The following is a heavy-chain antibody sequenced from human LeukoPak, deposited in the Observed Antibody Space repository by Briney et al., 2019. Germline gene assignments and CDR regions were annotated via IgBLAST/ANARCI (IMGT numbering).Heavy chain of an antibody. D-gene: IGHD3-3*01. Sequence: GGSLRLSCAASRFIFSNYGMSWVRQAPGKGLEWVSSISFSSTHIYYADSIQGRFTISRDNAENSLYLQMNSLRAEDTAVYYCARLNYDFWSGVWEGYYMDVWGKGTTVTVSS. V-gene: IGHV3-21*06. CDR3: ARLNYDFWSGVWEGYYMDV. CDR2: ISFSSTHI. J-gene: IGHJ6*03. CDR1: RFIFSNYG.